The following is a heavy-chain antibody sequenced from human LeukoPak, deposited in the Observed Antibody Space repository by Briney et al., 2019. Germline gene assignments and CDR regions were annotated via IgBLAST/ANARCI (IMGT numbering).Heavy chain of an antibody. CDR1: GYTFTGYY. J-gene: IGHJ1*01. CDR2: INPNSGDT. D-gene: IGHD3-22*01. CDR3: ARGYYDSSDFEYFQH. V-gene: IGHV1-2*02. Sequence: ASVKVSCKASGYTFTGYYMHWVRQAPGQGLEWMGWINPNSGDTNFAQNFQGRVTMTRDTSISTVYMELSRLRSDDTAVFYCARGYYDSSDFEYFQHWGQGTLVTVSS.